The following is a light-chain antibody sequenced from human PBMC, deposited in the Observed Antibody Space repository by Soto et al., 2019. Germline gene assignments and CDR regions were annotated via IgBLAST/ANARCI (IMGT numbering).Light chain of an antibody. Sequence: VEAQYPTPLFLSPGERATLSCRASQSVSSNLAWYQQKPGQAASHLLYGASTRAAGTPARFSGSGSGTEFTLTISSLQSEDFAVYYCQQYIRWPPTFGGGTKVDIK. CDR3: QQYIRWPPT. CDR1: QSVSSN. V-gene: IGKV3-15*01. CDR2: GAS. J-gene: IGKJ4*01.